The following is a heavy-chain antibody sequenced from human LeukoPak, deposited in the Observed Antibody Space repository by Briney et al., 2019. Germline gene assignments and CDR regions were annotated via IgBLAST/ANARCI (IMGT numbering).Heavy chain of an antibody. CDR3: ARGRRLRYFDWLLYNYYFDH. D-gene: IGHD3-9*01. J-gene: IGHJ4*02. CDR1: GGSFSGYY. V-gene: IGHV4-34*01. CDR2: INHSGST. Sequence: PSETLSLTCAVHGGSFSGYYSSWIRAPPGKGLEWIAEINHSGSTNYNAPPPSRATSPVDTTKNKLSLNRSSVTAADTAVYYCARGRRLRYFDWLLYNYYFDHWGQGTLVTVSS.